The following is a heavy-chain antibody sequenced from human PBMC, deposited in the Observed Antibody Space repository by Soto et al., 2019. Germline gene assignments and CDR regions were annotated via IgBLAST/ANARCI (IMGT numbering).Heavy chain of an antibody. CDR1: GGSIGTSY. CDR2: MYYGGST. J-gene: IGHJ5*02. D-gene: IGHD2-15*01. Sequence: PSDTLSLTCTVSGGSIGTSYWGWIRQPPGKGLEWIGTMYYGGSTYYNPSLKSRVTISVDTSKNQFSLSLTSVTAADTAVYYCARDIAIAWFFLWGHGTLVTVSS. CDR3: ARDIAIAWFFL. V-gene: IGHV4-39*02.